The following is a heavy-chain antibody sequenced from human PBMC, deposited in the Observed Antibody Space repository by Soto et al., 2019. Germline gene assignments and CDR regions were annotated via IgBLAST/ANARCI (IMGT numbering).Heavy chain of an antibody. J-gene: IGHJ6*02. D-gene: IGHD2-21*02. CDR2: INPSGGST. V-gene: IGHV1-46*01. CDR3: ARDKHIVVVTADYYYYYGMDV. CDR1: GYTFTSYY. Sequence: ASVKVSCKASGYTFTSYYMHWVRQAPGQGLEWMGIINPSGGSTSYAQKFQGRVTMTRDTSTSTVYMELSSLRSEDTAVYYCARDKHIVVVTADYYYYYGMDVWGQGTTVTGSS.